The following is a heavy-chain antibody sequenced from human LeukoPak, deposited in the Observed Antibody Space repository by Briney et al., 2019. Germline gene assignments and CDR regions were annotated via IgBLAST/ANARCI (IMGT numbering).Heavy chain of an antibody. D-gene: IGHD4-17*01. CDR2: ISSSSSYT. CDR3: ARGGIDYGDYDIPEDY. J-gene: IGHJ4*02. V-gene: IGHV3-11*06. CDR1: GFTFSDYY. Sequence: GGSLRLSCAASGFTFSDYYMSWIRQAPGKGLEWVSYISSSSSYTNYADSVKGRFTISRDNAKNSLYLQMNSLRAEDTAVYYCARGGIDYGDYDIPEDYWGQGTLVTGSS.